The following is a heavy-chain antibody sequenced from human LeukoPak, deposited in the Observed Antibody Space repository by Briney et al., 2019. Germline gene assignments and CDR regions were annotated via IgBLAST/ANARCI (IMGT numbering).Heavy chain of an antibody. CDR1: EFTFDRYW. V-gene: IGHV3-7*01. CDR3: ARDLSGDVTDS. Sequence: GESLRLSCEASEFTFDRYWMSWVRQAPGKGLEWVANIKEDGSEENYAYSVKGRLTISRDNAREIMYLRMSRLRAEDTAVYSCARDLSGDVTDSWGQGTLVTVSS. J-gene: IGHJ5*01. CDR2: IKEDGSEE. D-gene: IGHD5-24*01.